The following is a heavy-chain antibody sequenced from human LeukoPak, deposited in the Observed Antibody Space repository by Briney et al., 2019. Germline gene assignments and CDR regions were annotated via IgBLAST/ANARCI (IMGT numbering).Heavy chain of an antibody. CDR2: ISPSGHST. CDR1: AFTLTSSN. Sequence: GGSLRPFCAAAAFTLTSSNMHWNCQAPGKGLEYVSAISPSGHSTYYTNSMKGRFTISRDNSKNTLFLQMGSLTAEDMAVYYCARGLYYGSGQYYFDYWGQGTLVTVSS. CDR3: ARGLYYGSGQYYFDY. V-gene: IGHV3-64*01. J-gene: IGHJ4*02. D-gene: IGHD3-10*01.